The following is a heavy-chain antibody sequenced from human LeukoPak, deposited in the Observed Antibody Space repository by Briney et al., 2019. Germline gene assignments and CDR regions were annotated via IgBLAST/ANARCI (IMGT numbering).Heavy chain of an antibody. J-gene: IGHJ4*02. CDR1: GYTFTTYA. D-gene: IGHD3-16*02. CDR3: ARGGHDYVWGSYRYLEDY. V-gene: IGHV7-4-1*02. CDR2: INTNTGNP. Sequence: ASVKVSCKASGYTFTTYAMNWVRQAPGQGLEWMGWINTNTGNPTYAQGFTGRFVFSLDTSVSTAYLQISSLKAEDTAVYYCARGGHDYVWGSYRYLEDYWGQGTLVTVSS.